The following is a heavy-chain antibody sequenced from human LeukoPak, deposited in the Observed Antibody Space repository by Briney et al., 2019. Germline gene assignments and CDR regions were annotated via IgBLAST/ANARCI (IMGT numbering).Heavy chain of an antibody. CDR1: GFTFNSYS. CDR3: ATDGSYAPQYFQH. V-gene: IGHV3-21*01. Sequence: PGGSLRLSCAASGFTFNSYSMNWVRQAPGKGLEWVSSISGSNSYIYYADSMKGRFTISRDNAKNSLYLQMNSLRAEDTAVYYCATDGSYAPQYFQHWGQGTLATVSS. CDR2: ISGSNSYI. J-gene: IGHJ1*01. D-gene: IGHD2-2*01.